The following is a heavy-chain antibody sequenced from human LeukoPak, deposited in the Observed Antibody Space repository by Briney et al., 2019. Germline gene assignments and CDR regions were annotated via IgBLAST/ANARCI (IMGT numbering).Heavy chain of an antibody. D-gene: IGHD1-14*01. CDR1: GGSISSSSYY. CDR2: IYYSGST. CDR3: ARRTGWNYNYYYMDV. J-gene: IGHJ6*03. V-gene: IGHV4-61*05. Sequence: SETLSLTCTVSGGSISSSSYYWGWIRQPPGKGLEWIGYIYYSGSTNYNPSLKSRVTISVDTSKNQFSLKLSSVTAADTAVYYCARRTGWNYNYYYMDVWGKGTTVTVSS.